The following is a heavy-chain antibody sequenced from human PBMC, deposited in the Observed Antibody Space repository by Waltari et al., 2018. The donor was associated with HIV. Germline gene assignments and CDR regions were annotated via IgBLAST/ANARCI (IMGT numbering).Heavy chain of an antibody. Sequence: QVQLVESGGGVVQPGRSLRLSCAASGFTFSSYGMHWVRQAPGTGLEWVAVIWYDGSNKYYADAVKGRFTISRDNSKNTLYLQMNSLRAEDTAVYYCARAMVRGVIVGAYYYGMDVWGQGTTVTVSS. D-gene: IGHD3-10*01. J-gene: IGHJ6*02. CDR2: IWYDGSNK. V-gene: IGHV3-33*01. CDR1: GFTFSSYG. CDR3: ARAMVRGVIVGAYYYGMDV.